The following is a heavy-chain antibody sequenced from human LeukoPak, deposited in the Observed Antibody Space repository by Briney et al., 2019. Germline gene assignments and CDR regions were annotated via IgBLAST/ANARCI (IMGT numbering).Heavy chain of an antibody. J-gene: IGHJ4*02. Sequence: PGGSLRLSCAASGFTFSSYAMHWVRQAPGKGLGWVAVISYDGSNKYYADSVKGRFTISRDNSKNTLYLQMNSLRAEDTAVYYCARDRILWFGELGPYFDYWGQGTLVTVSS. CDR1: GFTFSSYA. CDR3: ARDRILWFGELGPYFDY. D-gene: IGHD3-10*01. CDR2: ISYDGSNK. V-gene: IGHV3-30-3*01.